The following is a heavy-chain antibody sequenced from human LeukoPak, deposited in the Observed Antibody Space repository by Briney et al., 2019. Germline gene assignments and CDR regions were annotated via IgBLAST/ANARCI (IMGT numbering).Heavy chain of an antibody. CDR1: GGTFSSYA. CDR2: IIPIFGTA. CDR3: ARGVEAVAGYNWFDP. J-gene: IGHJ5*02. Sequence: SVKVSCKASGGTFSSYAISWVRQAPGQGLEWMGGIIPIFGTANYAQKFQGRVTITADKSTSTAYMELSSLRSEDTAVYYCARGVEAVAGYNWFDPWGQGTLVTVSS. V-gene: IGHV1-69*06. D-gene: IGHD6-19*01.